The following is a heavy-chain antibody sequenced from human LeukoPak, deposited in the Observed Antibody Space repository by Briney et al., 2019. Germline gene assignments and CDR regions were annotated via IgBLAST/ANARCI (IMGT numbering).Heavy chain of an antibody. V-gene: IGHV3-72*01. Sequence: PGGSLRLSCAASGLIFSDHNMDWVRQAPGKGLEWVGRSGNKVNSYSTEYAASVKGRFTISRDDSRNSLYLQMNSLKTEDTAVYYCLSGSYAAYWGQGTLVTVSS. CDR3: LSGSYAAY. CDR1: GLIFSDHN. D-gene: IGHD1-26*01. CDR2: SGNKVNSYST. J-gene: IGHJ4*02.